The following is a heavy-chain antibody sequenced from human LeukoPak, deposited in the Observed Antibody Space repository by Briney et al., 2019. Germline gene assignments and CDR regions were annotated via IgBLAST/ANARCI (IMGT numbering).Heavy chain of an antibody. Sequence: GRSLRLSCAASGFTFSSYGMHWVRQAPAKGLEWVAVISYDGSNEYYADSVKGRFTISRDNSKNTLYLQMNSVRGEDTAVYYCAKVQQTYSSSWYYFDFWGQGTLVTVSS. CDR3: AKVQQTYSSSWYYFDF. D-gene: IGHD6-13*01. J-gene: IGHJ4*02. V-gene: IGHV3-30*18. CDR1: GFTFSSYG. CDR2: ISYDGSNE.